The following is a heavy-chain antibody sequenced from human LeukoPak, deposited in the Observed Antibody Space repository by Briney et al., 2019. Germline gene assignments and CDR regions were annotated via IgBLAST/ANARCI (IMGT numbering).Heavy chain of an antibody. D-gene: IGHD3-10*01. CDR3: ARESLLWFGESPPPFDY. V-gene: IGHV3-21*01. CDR1: GFTFSSYS. Sequence: GGSLRLSCAASGFTFSSYSMNWVRQAPGKGLEGVSSISSSSSYIYYADSVKGRFTISRDNAKNSLYLQMNSLRAEDTAVYYCARESLLWFGESPPPFDYWGQGTLVTVSS. J-gene: IGHJ4*02. CDR2: ISSSSSYI.